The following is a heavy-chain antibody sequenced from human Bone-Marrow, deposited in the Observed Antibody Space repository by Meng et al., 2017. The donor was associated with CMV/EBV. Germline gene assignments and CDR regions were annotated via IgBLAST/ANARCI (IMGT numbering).Heavy chain of an antibody. V-gene: IGHV2-5*01. CDR1: GFSLSTSGVG. Sequence: SGPTLVKPTQTLTLTCTFSGFSLSTSGVGVGWIRQPPGKALEWLALIYWNDDKRYSPSLKSRLTITKDTSKNQMVFTMTNMDPVDTATYYCAPRFGYNYFDYWGQGTLVTVSS. CDR3: APRFGYNYFDY. D-gene: IGHD5-24*01. J-gene: IGHJ4*02. CDR2: IYWNDDK.